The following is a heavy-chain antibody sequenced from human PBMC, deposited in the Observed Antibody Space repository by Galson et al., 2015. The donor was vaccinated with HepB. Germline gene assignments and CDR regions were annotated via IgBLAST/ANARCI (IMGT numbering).Heavy chain of an antibody. CDR2: IDADNGNT. D-gene: IGHD6-6*01. CDR3: ARESGTNDQSIAAWRSFDS. Sequence: SVKVSCKASGYTSSTYAITWVRQAPGQGLEWMGWIDADNGNTKYTQKLQDRVTITTDTSASTAYMDLSSLKSEDTAQYYCARESGTNDQSIAAWRSFDSWGQGTLVTVSS. J-gene: IGHJ4*02. V-gene: IGHV1-3*01. CDR1: GYTSSTYA.